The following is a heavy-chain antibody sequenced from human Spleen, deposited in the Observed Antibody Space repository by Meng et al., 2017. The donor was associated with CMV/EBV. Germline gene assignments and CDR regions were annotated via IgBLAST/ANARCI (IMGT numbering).Heavy chain of an antibody. Sequence: ASVKVSCKASGYTFTGYYMHWVRQAPGQGLEWMGWINPNSGGTNYAQKFQGRVTMTRDTSISTVFMELSSLTSDDTALYYCAKFPPKWGGDDLNWPWGQGTLVTVSS. V-gene: IGHV1-2*02. CDR3: AKFPPKWGGDDLNWP. CDR1: GYTFTGYY. CDR2: INPNSGGT. D-gene: IGHD2-21*01. J-gene: IGHJ5*02.